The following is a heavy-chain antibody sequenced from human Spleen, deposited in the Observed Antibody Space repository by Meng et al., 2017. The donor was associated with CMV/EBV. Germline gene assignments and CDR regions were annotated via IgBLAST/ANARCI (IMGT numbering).Heavy chain of an antibody. J-gene: IGHJ3*02. CDR3: ASRYNYYDSSGYYYRWAFDI. D-gene: IGHD3-22*01. Sequence: GSLRLSCAVYGGSFSGYYWSWIRQTPGKGLEWIGEINDSGITNYNPSLKSRVTISVDTSKNQFSLKLSSVTAADTAVYYCASRYNYYDSSGYYYRWAFDIWGQGTMVTVSS. CDR1: GGSFSGYY. CDR2: INDSGIT. V-gene: IGHV4-34*01.